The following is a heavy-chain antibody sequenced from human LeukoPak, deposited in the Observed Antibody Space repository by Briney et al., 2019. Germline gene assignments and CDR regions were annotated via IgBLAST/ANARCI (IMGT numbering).Heavy chain of an antibody. Sequence: GRSLRLSCAASGFTFSSYGMHWARQAPGKGLEWVAVISYDGSDKYYADSVKGRFTISRDNSKNTLYLQMNSLRAEDTAVYYCAKGIRYCSSTSCYYVHYYYGMDVWGQGTTVTVSS. D-gene: IGHD2-2*01. V-gene: IGHV3-30*18. CDR2: ISYDGSDK. CDR3: AKGIRYCSSTSCYYVHYYYGMDV. CDR1: GFTFSSYG. J-gene: IGHJ6*02.